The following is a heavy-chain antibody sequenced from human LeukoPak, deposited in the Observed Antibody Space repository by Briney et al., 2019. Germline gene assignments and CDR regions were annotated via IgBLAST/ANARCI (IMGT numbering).Heavy chain of an antibody. CDR1: GFTFSSYW. CDR2: IKQDGSEK. V-gene: IGHV3-7*01. D-gene: IGHD2-8*01. J-gene: IGHJ4*02. CDR3: ATDTASYCTSSTCDFDY. Sequence: GGSLRLSCAASGFTFSSYWMSWVRQAPGKGLEWVANIKQDGSEKYYVGSVKGRFTISRDNAKNSLYLQMNNLGAEDTAVYYCATDTASYCTSSTCDFDYWGQGTLVTVSS.